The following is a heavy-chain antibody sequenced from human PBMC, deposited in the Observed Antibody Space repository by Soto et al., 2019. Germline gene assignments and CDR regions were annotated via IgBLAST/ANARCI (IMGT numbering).Heavy chain of an antibody. J-gene: IGHJ5*02. CDR1: GFTFSDYY. CDR2: ISSSGSTI. Sequence: GGSLRLSCAASGFTFSDYYMSWIRQAPGEGLEWVSYISSSGSTIYYADSVKGRFTISRDNAKNSLYLQMNSLRAEDTAVYYCASAPFNYSRSWYGFDPWGQGTLVTVSS. D-gene: IGHD6-13*01. CDR3: ASAPFNYSRSWYGFDP. V-gene: IGHV3-11*01.